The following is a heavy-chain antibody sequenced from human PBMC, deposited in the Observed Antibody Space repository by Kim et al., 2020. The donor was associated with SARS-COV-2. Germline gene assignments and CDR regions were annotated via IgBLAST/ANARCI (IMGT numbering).Heavy chain of an antibody. CDR1: GYTFTGYY. V-gene: IGHV1-2*04. D-gene: IGHD3-10*01. J-gene: IGHJ6*02. CDR3: ARGADPFITMVRGANLPLDYYYYGMDV. CDR2: INPNSGGT. Sequence: ASVKVSCKASGYTFTGYYMHWVRQAPGQGLEWMGWINPNSGGTNYAQKFQGWVTMTRDTSISTAYMELSRLRSDDTAVYYCARGADPFITMVRGANLPLDYYYYGMDVWGQGTTVTVSS.